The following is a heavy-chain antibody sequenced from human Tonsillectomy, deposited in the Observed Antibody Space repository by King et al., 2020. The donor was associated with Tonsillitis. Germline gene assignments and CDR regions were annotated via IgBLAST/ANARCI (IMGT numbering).Heavy chain of an antibody. CDR1: GFTFTTYA. J-gene: IGHJ3*02. CDR2: ISHDGSIK. V-gene: IGHV3-30-3*01. D-gene: IGHD3-22*01. Sequence: QVQLVESGGGLVQPGRSLRLSCAASGFTFTTYAMHWVRQAPGKGLEWVSFISHDGSIKFYADSVKGRFTISRDNSKNTVYLQMNSLRAEDTALYYCARNYDSSGYFDAFDIWGQGTLVTVSS. CDR3: ARNYDSSGYFDAFDI.